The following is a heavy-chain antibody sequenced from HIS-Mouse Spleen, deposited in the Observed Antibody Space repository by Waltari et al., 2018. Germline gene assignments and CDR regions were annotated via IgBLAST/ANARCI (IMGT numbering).Heavy chain of an antibody. Sequence: QVQLQQWGAGLLKPSETLSLTCAVYGGSFSGYYWSWIRQPPGKGLEWIGEINHSGSTNYNPALKSRVTISVDTSKNQFSLELSSVTAADTAVYYCARGALRGSYYWGEYFQHWGQGTLVTVSS. CDR3: ARGALRGSYYWGEYFQH. J-gene: IGHJ1*01. CDR2: INHSGST. D-gene: IGHD1-26*01. CDR1: GGSFSGYY. V-gene: IGHV4-34*01.